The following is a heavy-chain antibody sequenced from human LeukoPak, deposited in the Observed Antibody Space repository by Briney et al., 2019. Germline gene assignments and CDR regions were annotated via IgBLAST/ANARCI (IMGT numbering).Heavy chain of an antibody. D-gene: IGHD3-10*01. J-gene: IGHJ5*01. CDR2: ISNDGTST. V-gene: IGHV3-74*01. CDR3: ARGWFGPDS. CDR1: GVTFSIHS. Sequence: PGGSLRLSCAASGVTFSIHSMHWVRQAPGKGLVWVSGISNDGTSTTYADSVKGRFTISRDNAKNTLYLQMHSLRAEDTAVYSCARGWFGPDSCGQGTLVTVSS.